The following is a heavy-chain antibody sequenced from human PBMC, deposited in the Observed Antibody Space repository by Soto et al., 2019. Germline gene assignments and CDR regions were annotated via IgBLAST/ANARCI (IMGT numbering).Heavy chain of an antibody. CDR2: VYYSGNT. V-gene: IGHV4-39*01. D-gene: IGHD1-26*01. J-gene: IGHJ4*02. Sequence: QLQLQESGPGLVKPSETLSLTCTVSGGSISSSSYCWGWIRQPPGMGLEWIGNVYYSGNTYYNPSRKSRFTISVDTSKNQFSLKVSSVTAADTAMYYCARGIVGAERSFDYWGQGTLVSVSS. CDR3: ARGIVGAERSFDY. CDR1: GGSISSSSYC.